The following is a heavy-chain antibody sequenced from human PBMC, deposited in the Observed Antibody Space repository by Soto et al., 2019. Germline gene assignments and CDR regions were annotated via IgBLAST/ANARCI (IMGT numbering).Heavy chain of an antibody. Sequence: QLQLQESGPGLVKPSETLSLTCTVSGGSISSSSYYWGWIRQPPGKGLEWIGSIYYSGSTYYNPSLKSRVTISVDTSKNQFSLKLSSVTAADTAVYYCARYSGYDGDIDYWGQGTLVTVSS. CDR3: ARYSGYDGDIDY. J-gene: IGHJ4*02. CDR2: IYYSGST. V-gene: IGHV4-39*01. CDR1: GGSISSSSYY. D-gene: IGHD5-12*01.